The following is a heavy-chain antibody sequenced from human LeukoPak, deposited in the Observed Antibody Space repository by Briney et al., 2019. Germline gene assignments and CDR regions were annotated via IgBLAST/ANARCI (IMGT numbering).Heavy chain of an antibody. D-gene: IGHD3-16*01. Sequence: GGSLRLSCAASGFTFSSCCMNWVRPAPGKGREWVSSISSSSSYIYYADSVKGRFTISRDNSKNTLYLQMNSLRAEDTAVYYCAKGGVWGSSFHADYWGQGTLVTVSS. CDR3: AKGGVWGSSFHADY. J-gene: IGHJ4*02. V-gene: IGHV3-21*01. CDR1: GFTFSSCC. CDR2: ISSSSSYI.